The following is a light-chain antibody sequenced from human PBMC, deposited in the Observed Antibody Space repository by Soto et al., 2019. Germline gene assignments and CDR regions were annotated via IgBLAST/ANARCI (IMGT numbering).Light chain of an antibody. J-gene: IGKJ4*01. V-gene: IGKV1-39*01. CDR3: QQSYNTPLT. CDR2: ATS. Sequence: DIQMTQSPSSLSASVGDRVTITCLASQSITSYLNWYQQKPGKAPKLLIYATSTLQSGVPSRFSGSGSGTDCTLTISSLQPEDVATYYCQQSYNTPLTFGGGTKVDIK. CDR1: QSITSY.